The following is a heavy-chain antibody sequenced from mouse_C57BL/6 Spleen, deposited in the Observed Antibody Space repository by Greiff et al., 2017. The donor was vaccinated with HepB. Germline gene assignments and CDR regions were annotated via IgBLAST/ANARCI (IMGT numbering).Heavy chain of an antibody. CDR3: ARGDGYLSYYFDY. CDR1: GYTFTSYW. D-gene: IGHD2-3*01. Sequence: QVQLQQPGAELVRPGSSVKLSCKASGYTFTSYWMHWVKQRPIQGLEWIGNIDPSDSETHYNQKFKDKATLTVDKSSSTAYMQLSSLTSEDSAVYYCARGDGYLSYYFDYWGQGTTLTVSS. J-gene: IGHJ2*01. CDR2: IDPSDSET. V-gene: IGHV1-52*01.